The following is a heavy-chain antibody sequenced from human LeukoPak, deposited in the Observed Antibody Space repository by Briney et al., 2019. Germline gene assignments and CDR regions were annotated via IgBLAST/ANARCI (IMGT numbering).Heavy chain of an antibody. CDR2: INPNSGGT. D-gene: IGHD3-10*01. V-gene: IGHV1-2*02. Sequence: ASVKVSCKASGYTFTGYYMHWVRQAPGQGLEWMGWINPNSGGTNYAQKFQGRVTMTRDTSISTAYMELSSLRSDDTAVYYCARDLITMVRGLDVWGQGATVTVSS. CDR3: ARDLITMVRGLDV. CDR1: GYTFTGYY. J-gene: IGHJ6*02.